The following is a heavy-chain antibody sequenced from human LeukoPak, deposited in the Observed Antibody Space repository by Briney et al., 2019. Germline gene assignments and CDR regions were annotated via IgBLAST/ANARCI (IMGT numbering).Heavy chain of an antibody. D-gene: IGHD1-26*01. CDR2: VNSDGSST. CDR3: ARDGTGVGSTKFDY. J-gene: IGHJ4*02. Sequence: PGGSLRLSCAASGFTFSSYWMHWVRQAPGKGLVWVSRVNSDGSSTIYADSVKGRFTISRDNAKNSLYLQMNSLRAEDTAVYYCARDGTGVGSTKFDYWGQGTLVTVSS. V-gene: IGHV3-74*01. CDR1: GFTFSSYW.